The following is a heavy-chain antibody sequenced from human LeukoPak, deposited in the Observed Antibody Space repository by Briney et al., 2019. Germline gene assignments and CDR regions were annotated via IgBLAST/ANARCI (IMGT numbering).Heavy chain of an antibody. CDR2: IYHSGST. D-gene: IGHD2-2*01. J-gene: IGHJ4*02. V-gene: IGHV4-30-2*01. Sequence: PSQTLSLTCTVSGGSISSGGYYWSWIRQPPGKGLEWIGYIYHSGSTYYNPSLKSRVTISVDRSKNQFSLKLSSVTAADTAVYYCARVLVTVVPAAMDYWGQGTLVTVSS. CDR3: ARVLVTVVPAAMDY. CDR1: GGSISSGGYY.